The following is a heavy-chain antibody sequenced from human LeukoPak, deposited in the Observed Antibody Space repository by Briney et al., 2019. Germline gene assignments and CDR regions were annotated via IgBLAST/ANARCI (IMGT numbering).Heavy chain of an antibody. CDR1: GFTLNTFN. J-gene: IGHJ4*02. CDR3: ARGHYDVLAASYKWTPDY. Sequence: TGGSLRLSCAASGFTLNTFNMSWVRQAPGKGLEWVSSITSGGDYIYYADSVKGRFTTSRDNATNSLSLQLNSLRVEDTAVYYCARGHYDVLAASYKWTPDYWGQGTLVTVSS. CDR2: ITSGGDYI. V-gene: IGHV3-21*01. D-gene: IGHD3-9*01.